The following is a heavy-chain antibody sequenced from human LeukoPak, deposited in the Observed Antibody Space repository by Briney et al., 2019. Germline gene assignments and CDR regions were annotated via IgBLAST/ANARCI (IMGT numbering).Heavy chain of an antibody. Sequence: GASVKVSCKASGYTFTSYGISWVRQAPGQGLEWMGWISAYNGNTNYAQKLQGRVTMTTETSTSTAYMELRSLRSDDTAVYYCARDQIAARPADFDYWGQGTLVTVSS. CDR3: ARDQIAARPADFDY. D-gene: IGHD6-6*01. V-gene: IGHV1-18*01. CDR2: ISAYNGNT. J-gene: IGHJ4*02. CDR1: GYTFTSYG.